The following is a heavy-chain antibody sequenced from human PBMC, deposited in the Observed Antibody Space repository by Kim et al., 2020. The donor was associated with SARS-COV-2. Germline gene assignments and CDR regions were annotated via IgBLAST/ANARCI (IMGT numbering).Heavy chain of an antibody. CDR1: GGSISSGGYS. CDR3: ARLDPLAAQIDY. CDR2: IYHSGST. D-gene: IGHD1-1*01. J-gene: IGHJ4*02. V-gene: IGHV4-30-2*01. Sequence: SETLSLTCAVSGGSISSGGYSWSWIRQPPGKGLEWIGYIYHSGSTYYNPSLKRRVTISVDRSKNQFSLKLSSVTAADTAVYYCARLDPLAAQIDYWGQGTLVTVSS.